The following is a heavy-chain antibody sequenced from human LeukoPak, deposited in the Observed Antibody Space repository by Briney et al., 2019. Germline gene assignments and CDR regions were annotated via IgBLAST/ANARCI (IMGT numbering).Heavy chain of an antibody. CDR3: ARQFLLYYFDF. V-gene: IGHV4-59*08. CDR2: IYHSGST. CDR1: GGSISSYN. J-gene: IGHJ4*02. Sequence: PSETLSLTCTVSGGSISSYNWNWIRQPPGKGLEWIGYIYHSGSTNYNPSLKSRVSISLDTSENQFSLKLSSVTAADTAVYYCARQFLLYYFDFWGQGTLVTVSS. D-gene: IGHD2/OR15-2a*01.